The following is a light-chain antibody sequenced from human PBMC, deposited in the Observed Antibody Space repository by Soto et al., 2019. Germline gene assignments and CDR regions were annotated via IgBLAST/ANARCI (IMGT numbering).Light chain of an antibody. V-gene: IGLV1-44*01. CDR3: AAWDDSLNGPV. Sequence: QSVLTQPPSASGTPGQRVTISCSGSSSNIGSNTVNWYQQLPGTAPKLLIYSINQRPSGVPDRFSGSKSGTSASLAISGLQSEDEADYYCAAWDDSLNGPVFGGGTKLTVL. CDR2: SIN. J-gene: IGLJ3*02. CDR1: SSNIGSNT.